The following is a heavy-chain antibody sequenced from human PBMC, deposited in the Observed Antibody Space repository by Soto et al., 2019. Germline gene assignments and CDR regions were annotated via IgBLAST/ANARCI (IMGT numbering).Heavy chain of an antibody. J-gene: IGHJ4*02. CDR1: GYTFTSYY. CDR2: IIPIFGTA. V-gene: IGHV1-69*06. CDR3: ASHPFGRGQYGDQDYYFDY. D-gene: IGHD4-17*01. Sequence: QVQLVQSGAEVKKPGASVKVSCKASGYTFTSYYMHWVRQAPGQGLEWMGGIIPIFGTANYAQKFQGRVTITADKSTSTAYMELSSLRSEDTAVYYCASHPFGRGQYGDQDYYFDYWGQGTLVTVSS.